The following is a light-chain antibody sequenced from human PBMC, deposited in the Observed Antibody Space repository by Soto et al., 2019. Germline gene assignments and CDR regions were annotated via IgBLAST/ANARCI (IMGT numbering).Light chain of an antibody. Sequence: QSALTQPPSASGPPGQSVAISCTGTSSDVGGYNYVSWYQQHPGKAPKLMIYEVNKRPSGVPDRFSGSKSGNTASLTVSGLQAEDEADYYCSSYAGSSNVFGTGSKGTGL. CDR1: SSDVGGYNY. V-gene: IGLV2-8*01. J-gene: IGLJ1*01. CDR3: SSYAGSSNV. CDR2: EVN.